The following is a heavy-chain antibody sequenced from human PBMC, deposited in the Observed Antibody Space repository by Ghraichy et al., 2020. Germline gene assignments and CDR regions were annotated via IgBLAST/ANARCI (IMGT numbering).Heavy chain of an antibody. CDR2: ISWNSGSI. V-gene: IGHV3-9*01. Sequence: GGSLRLSCAASGFTFDDYAMHWVRQAPGKGLEWVSGISWNSGSIGYADSVKGRFTISRDNAKNSLYLQMNSLRAEDTALYYCAKSPFLEWLSAEYFQHWGQGTLVTVSS. CDR3: AKSPFLEWLSAEYFQH. J-gene: IGHJ1*01. CDR1: GFTFDDYA. D-gene: IGHD3-3*02.